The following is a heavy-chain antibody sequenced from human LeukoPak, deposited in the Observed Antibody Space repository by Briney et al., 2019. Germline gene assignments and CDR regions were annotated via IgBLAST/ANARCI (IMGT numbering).Heavy chain of an antibody. J-gene: IGHJ6*03. V-gene: IGHV1-8*01. Sequence: GASVKVSCKASGYTFTSYDINWVRQATGQGLEWMGWMNPNSGNTGYAQKFQGRVTMTRNTSISTAYMKLSSLRSEDTAVYYCARGLRRSTTGTRRYYYYMDVWGKGTTVTISS. D-gene: IGHD1-1*01. CDR2: MNPNSGNT. CDR1: GYTFTSYD. CDR3: ARGLRRSTTGTRRYYYYMDV.